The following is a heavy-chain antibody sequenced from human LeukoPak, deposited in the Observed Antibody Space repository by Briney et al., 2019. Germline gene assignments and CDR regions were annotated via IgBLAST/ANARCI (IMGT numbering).Heavy chain of an antibody. D-gene: IGHD2-2*01. Sequence: ASVKVSCKASGYTFTGYYIHWIRQAPGQGLEWMGWINPHSGGTNYAQKFQGRVTMTRDTSTSTVYMELSSLRSEDTAVYYCARAPRFTSPLSKSFDYWGQGTLVTVSS. J-gene: IGHJ4*02. CDR2: INPHSGGT. V-gene: IGHV1-2*02. CDR3: ARAPRFTSPLSKSFDY. CDR1: GYTFTGYY.